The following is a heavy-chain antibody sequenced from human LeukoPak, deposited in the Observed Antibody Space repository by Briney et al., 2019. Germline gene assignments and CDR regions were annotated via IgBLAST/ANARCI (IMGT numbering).Heavy chain of an antibody. CDR3: ARHGFRYFDL. Sequence: SETLSLTCTVSGGSINSSDYYWGWIRQPPGKGLEWIGEINHSGSTNYNPSLKSRVTISVDTSKNQFSLKLSSVTAADTTVYYCARHGFRYFDLWGRGTLVTVSS. D-gene: IGHD3-10*01. V-gene: IGHV4-39*01. CDR1: GGSINSSDYY. CDR2: INHSGST. J-gene: IGHJ2*01.